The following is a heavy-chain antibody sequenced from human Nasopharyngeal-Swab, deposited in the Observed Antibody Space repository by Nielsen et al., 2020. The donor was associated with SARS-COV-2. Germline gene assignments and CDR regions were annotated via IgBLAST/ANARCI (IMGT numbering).Heavy chain of an antibody. V-gene: IGHV3-23*03. CDR1: GFTFSSYA. J-gene: IGHJ6*02. D-gene: IGHD3-3*01. Sequence: GGSLRLSCAASGFTFSSYAMRWVRQAPGKGLEWVSVIYSGGSSTYYADSVKGRFTISRDNSKNTLYLQMSSLRAEDTAVYYCAKDPALEWSYYYGMDVWGQGTTVTVSS. CDR3: AKDPALEWSYYYGMDV. CDR2: IYSGGSST.